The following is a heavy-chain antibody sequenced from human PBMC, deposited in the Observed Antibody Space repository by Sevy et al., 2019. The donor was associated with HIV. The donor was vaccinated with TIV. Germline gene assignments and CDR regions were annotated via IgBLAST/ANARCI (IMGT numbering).Heavy chain of an antibody. CDR2: IYHSGST. CDR3: ARDIVVVPAAILRTQNWFDP. V-gene: IGHV4-38-2*02. D-gene: IGHD2-2*01. CDR1: GYSISSGYY. Sequence: SETLSLTCAVSGYSISSGYYWGWIRQPPGKGLEWIGSIYHSGSTYYNPSLKSRVTISVDTSKNQFSLKLRSVTAADTAVYYCARDIVVVPAAILRTQNWFDPWGQGTLVTVSS. J-gene: IGHJ5*02.